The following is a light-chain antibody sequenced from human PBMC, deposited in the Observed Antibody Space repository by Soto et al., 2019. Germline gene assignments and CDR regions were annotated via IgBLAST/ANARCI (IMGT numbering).Light chain of an antibody. CDR3: QQRSNWPLT. CDR1: QSVRSY. Sequence: EIVLTQSPATLSLSPGERATLSCRASQSVRSYLAWYQQKPGQTPRLLIYDTSSRATGIPARFSGSGSGTDFTLTINSLEPEDFAVYYCQQRSNWPLTFGGGTKVEI. V-gene: IGKV3-11*01. J-gene: IGKJ4*01. CDR2: DTS.